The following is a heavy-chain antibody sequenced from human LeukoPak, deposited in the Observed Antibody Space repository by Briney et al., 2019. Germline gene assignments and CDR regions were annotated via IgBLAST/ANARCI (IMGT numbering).Heavy chain of an antibody. Sequence: PSETLSLTCAVYGGSFSGYYWSWIRQPPGKGLEWIGEINHSGSTNYNPSLKSRVTISVDTSKNQFSLKLSSVTAADTAVYYCARADSSSWYSSRGFDYWGQGTLVTVSS. CDR2: INHSGST. CDR1: GGSFSGYY. D-gene: IGHD6-13*01. J-gene: IGHJ4*02. V-gene: IGHV4-34*01. CDR3: ARADSSSWYSSRGFDY.